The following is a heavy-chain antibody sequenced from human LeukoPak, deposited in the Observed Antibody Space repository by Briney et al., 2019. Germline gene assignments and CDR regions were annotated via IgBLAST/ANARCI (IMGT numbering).Heavy chain of an antibody. CDR2: IIPIFGAA. Sequence: ASVKVSCKASGGTFSSYGISWVRQAPGQGLEWMGGIIPIFGAANYAQKFQGRVTITTDESPRTAYMELSSLRSDDTAVYYCARDGSTLRFLEWFYWGQGTLVTVSS. J-gene: IGHJ4*02. CDR1: GGTFSSYG. V-gene: IGHV1-69*05. D-gene: IGHD3-3*01. CDR3: ARDGSTLRFLEWFY.